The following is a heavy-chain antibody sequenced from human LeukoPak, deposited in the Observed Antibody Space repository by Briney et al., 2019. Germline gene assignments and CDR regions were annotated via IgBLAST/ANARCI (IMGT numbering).Heavy chain of an antibody. D-gene: IGHD1-26*01. Sequence: SETLSLTCTVSGGSISSGSYNWSWIRQPAGKGLEWIGRIYTSGSTNYNPSLKSRVTMSLDTSMTQFSLKLKSVTAADTAVYYCAGGGSPHIWGQGTMVTVSS. CDR1: GGSISSGSYN. CDR2: IYTSGST. J-gene: IGHJ3*02. V-gene: IGHV4-61*02. CDR3: AGGGSPHI.